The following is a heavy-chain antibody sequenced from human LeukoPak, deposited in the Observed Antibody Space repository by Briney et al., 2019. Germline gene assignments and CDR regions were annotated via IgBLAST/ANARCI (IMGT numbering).Heavy chain of an antibody. D-gene: IGHD6-13*01. CDR2: ISGSGGTT. V-gene: IGHV3-23*01. J-gene: IGHJ4*02. Sequence: PGGSLRLSCAASGFTFSSYATSWVRQAPGKGLEWVSAISGSGGTTYYADSVKGRFTISRDNSKNTLYLQINSLRAEDTAVYYCAKYSRPPSIDYWGQGTLVTVSS. CDR1: GFTFSSYA. CDR3: AKYSRPPSIDY.